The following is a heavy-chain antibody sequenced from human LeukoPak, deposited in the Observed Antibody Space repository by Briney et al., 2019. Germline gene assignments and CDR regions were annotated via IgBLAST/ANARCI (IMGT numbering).Heavy chain of an antibody. CDR3: AREGLAAADGYYYYSYGMDV. J-gene: IGHJ6*02. D-gene: IGHD6-13*01. V-gene: IGHV3-53*01. Sequence: PGASLTLSCAASWFTVTTNYMGCVRQAPGKGLEWVSVIYSGGSTYYADSVKGRFTISRDNSKNTLFLQMNGPRAEDTAVYSCAREGLAAADGYYYYSYGMDVWGQGTTVTVSS. CDR1: WFTVTTNY. CDR2: IYSGGST.